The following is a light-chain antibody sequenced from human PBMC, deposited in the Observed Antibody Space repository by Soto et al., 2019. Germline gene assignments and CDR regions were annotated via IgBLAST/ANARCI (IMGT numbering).Light chain of an antibody. CDR3: LQYGRSPKT. V-gene: IGKV3-20*01. Sequence: EIVLTQSPGTLSLSPGERATLSCRASQSVISNYLAWYQQKPGLAPRLLIYGVSIKATGIPDRFSGSGSGTDVTLTISRLEPEDFAVYYCLQYGRSPKTFGQGTKVDI. CDR2: GVS. J-gene: IGKJ1*01. CDR1: QSVISNY.